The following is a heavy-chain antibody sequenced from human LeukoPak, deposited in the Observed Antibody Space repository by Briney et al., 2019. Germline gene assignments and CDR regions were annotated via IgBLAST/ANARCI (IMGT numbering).Heavy chain of an antibody. CDR3: ASYDFWSGYFDY. D-gene: IGHD3-3*01. Sequence: SETLSLTCAVYGGSFSGYYWSWIRQPPGKGLEWIGEINHSGSTNYNPSLKSRVTISVDTSKNQFSLKLSSVTTADTAVYYCASYDFWSGYFDYWGQGTLVTVSS. V-gene: IGHV4-34*01. CDR2: INHSGST. CDR1: GGSFSGYY. J-gene: IGHJ4*02.